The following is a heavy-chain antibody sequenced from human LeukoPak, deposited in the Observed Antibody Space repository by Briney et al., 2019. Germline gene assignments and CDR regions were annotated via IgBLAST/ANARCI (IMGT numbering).Heavy chain of an antibody. CDR3: ARGKYYGSGSFYSWFDP. CDR1: GGSISSGGYY. D-gene: IGHD3-10*01. V-gene: IGHV4-31*03. J-gene: IGHJ5*02. CDR2: IYYSGSN. Sequence: PSETLSLTCTVSGGSISSGGYYWSRIRQHPGKGLEWIGYIYYSGSNYYNPSLKSRVTISVDTSKNQFSLKLSSVTAADTAVYYCARGKYYGSGSFYSWFDPWGQGTLVTVSS.